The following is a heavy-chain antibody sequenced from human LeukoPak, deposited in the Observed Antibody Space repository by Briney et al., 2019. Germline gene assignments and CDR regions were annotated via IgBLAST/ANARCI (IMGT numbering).Heavy chain of an antibody. CDR3: AKGRGFYCGGDCYLDY. CDR1: GFTFDGYA. Sequence: GGSLRLSCAASGFTFDGYAMHWVRQPPGKGLELVSLISWDGGTTSYADSVKGRFTISRDNSKNSLYLQLNSLRAEDTALYYCAKGRGFYCGGDCYLDYWGQGTLVTVSS. J-gene: IGHJ4*02. CDR2: ISWDGGTT. V-gene: IGHV3-43D*03. D-gene: IGHD2-21*02.